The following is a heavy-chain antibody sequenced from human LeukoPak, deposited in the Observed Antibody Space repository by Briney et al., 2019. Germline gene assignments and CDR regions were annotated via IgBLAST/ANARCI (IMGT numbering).Heavy chain of an antibody. D-gene: IGHD3-10*01. V-gene: IGHV3-23*01. J-gene: IGHJ4*02. CDR3: AKSVRFGELPPFDY. Sequence: GSXRLSCAASGFTFSSYAMSWVRQAPGKGLEWVSAISGSGGRTYYADSVKGRFTSCRDNCKNTVYLQMNSLRAEDTAVYYCAKSVRFGELPPFDYWGQGSLVTVSS. CDR2: ISGSGGRT. CDR1: GFTFSSYA.